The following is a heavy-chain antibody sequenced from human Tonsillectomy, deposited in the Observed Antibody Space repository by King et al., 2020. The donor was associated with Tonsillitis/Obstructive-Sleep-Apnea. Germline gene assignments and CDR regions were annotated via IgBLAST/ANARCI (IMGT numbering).Heavy chain of an antibody. CDR3: ARDPIDDWNYVVGFDY. D-gene: IGHD1-7*01. J-gene: IGHJ4*02. V-gene: IGHV7-4-1*02. CDR1: GYSFTSYA. Sequence: VQLVESGSELKKPGASVKVSCEASGYSFTSYAINWVRQAPGQGLEWMGWINTNTGNPTYAQGFTGRFVFSLDTSVSTAYLQISSLKSEDTAVYYCARDPIDDWNYVVGFDYWGQGTLVTVSS. CDR2: INTNTGNP.